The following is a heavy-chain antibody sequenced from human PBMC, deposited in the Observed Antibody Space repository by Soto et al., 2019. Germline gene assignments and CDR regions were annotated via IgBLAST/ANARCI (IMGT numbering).Heavy chain of an antibody. V-gene: IGHV3-23*01. CDR3: AKARGSSTPAPGSY. J-gene: IGHJ4*02. CDR2: ISGSGGST. D-gene: IGHD2-2*01. Sequence: GGSLRLSCAASGFSFSSYAMSWVRQAPGKGLEWVSAISGSGGSTYYADSVKGRFTISRDNSKNTLYLQMNSLRAEDTAVYYCAKARGSSTPAPGSYWGQGTLVTVSS. CDR1: GFSFSSYA.